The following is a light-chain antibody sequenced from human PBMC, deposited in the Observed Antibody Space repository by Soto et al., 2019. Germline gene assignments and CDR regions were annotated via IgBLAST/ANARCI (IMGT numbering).Light chain of an antibody. CDR3: QQRSNWPFT. Sequence: EIVLTQSPATLSLSPGERATLSCRASQSVSSYLAWYQQKPGQAPRLLIYDASNRAAGIPARFSGSGSGTDFTLTVRGLEREDFAVYYCQQRSNWPFTVGPGTKVDIK. J-gene: IGKJ3*01. V-gene: IGKV3-11*01. CDR1: QSVSSY. CDR2: DAS.